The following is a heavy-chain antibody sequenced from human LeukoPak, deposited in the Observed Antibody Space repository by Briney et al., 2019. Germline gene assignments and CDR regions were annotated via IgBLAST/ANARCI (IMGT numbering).Heavy chain of an antibody. Sequence: SETLSLTCTVSGGSISSYYWSWIRQPPGKGLEWIGEINHSGSTNYNPSLKSRVTISVDTSKNQFSLKLSSVTAADTAVYYCARDPYGDGGDYWGQGTLVTVSS. CDR3: ARDPYGDGGDY. D-gene: IGHD4-17*01. V-gene: IGHV4-34*01. J-gene: IGHJ4*02. CDR2: INHSGST. CDR1: GGSISSYY.